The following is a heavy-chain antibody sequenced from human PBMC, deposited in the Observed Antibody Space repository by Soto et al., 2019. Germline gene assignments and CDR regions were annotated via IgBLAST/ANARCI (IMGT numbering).Heavy chain of an antibody. CDR2: IIPIFGTA. D-gene: IGHD3-9*01. J-gene: IGHJ6*02. Sequence: SVKVSCKASGGTFSSHAIRCVRQATGQGLEWMGGIIPIFGTANYAQKFQGRVTITADKSTSTAYMELSILRSEDTAVYYCAGRDILTGYSDYYYYGMDVWGQGTTVTVSS. V-gene: IGHV1-69*06. CDR1: GGTFSSHA. CDR3: AGRDILTGYSDYYYYGMDV.